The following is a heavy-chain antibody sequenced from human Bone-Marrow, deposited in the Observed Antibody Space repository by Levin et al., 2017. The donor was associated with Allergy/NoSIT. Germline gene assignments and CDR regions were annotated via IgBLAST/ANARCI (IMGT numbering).Heavy chain of an antibody. V-gene: IGHV4-59*01. CDR1: GDSISSYF. Sequence: SETLSLTCTVSGDSISSYFWSWIRQPPGKGLEWIGYISYSGNSKYNPSLRSRVTISVNTSKNQFSLKLRSVTAADTAIYYCARDRVTAADGTYYFYGMDVWGQGTTVTVSS. D-gene: IGHD6-13*01. J-gene: IGHJ6*02. CDR2: ISYSGNS. CDR3: ARDRVTAADGTYYFYGMDV.